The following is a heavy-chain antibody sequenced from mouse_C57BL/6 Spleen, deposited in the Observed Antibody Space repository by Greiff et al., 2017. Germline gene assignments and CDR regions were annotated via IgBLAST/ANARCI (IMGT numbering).Heavy chain of an antibody. Sequence: EVQLQQSGAELVRPGASVKLSCTASGFNIKDDYMHWVKQRPEQGLEWIGWIDPENGDTEYASKFQGKATITADTSSNTAYLQLSSLTSEDTAVYYCTTGDGNYVMDYWGQGTSVTVSS. D-gene: IGHD2-1*01. CDR1: GFNIKDDY. V-gene: IGHV14-4*01. CDR2: IDPENGDT. J-gene: IGHJ4*01. CDR3: TTGDGNYVMDY.